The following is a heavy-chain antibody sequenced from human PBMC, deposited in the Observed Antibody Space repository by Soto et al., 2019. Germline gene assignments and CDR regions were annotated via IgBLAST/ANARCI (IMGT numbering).Heavy chain of an antibody. V-gene: IGHV4-30-2*06. J-gene: IGHJ5*02. CDR1: GDSISSGGLS. CDR3: ARGRRSKTATAGTGWFAP. CDR2: IYYPGLT. Sequence: QLQLQESGSGLLKPSQTLSLNCSVSGDSISSGGLSWNWLRQSPGRGLEWIGYIYYPGLTYYNPSLKSRVSMSLDTSENHVSLSLSSVPAADSAVYYCARGRRSKTATAGTGWFAPWGPGTLVTVSA. D-gene: IGHD6-13*01.